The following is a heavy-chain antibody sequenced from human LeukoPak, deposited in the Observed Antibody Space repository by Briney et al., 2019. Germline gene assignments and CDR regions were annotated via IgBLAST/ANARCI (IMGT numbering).Heavy chain of an antibody. J-gene: IGHJ4*02. CDR1: GYSFSDYW. Sequence: KRGESLKISCKGSGYSFSDYWIGWVRQMPGKGLEWMGIIYPGDSQTRYSPSFQGQVIISVDKSISTAYLQWSSLKASDTAMYFCARQAGAALFHNLDYWGQGTLVTVSS. V-gene: IGHV5-51*01. D-gene: IGHD6-13*01. CDR3: ARQAGAALFHNLDY. CDR2: IYPGDSQT.